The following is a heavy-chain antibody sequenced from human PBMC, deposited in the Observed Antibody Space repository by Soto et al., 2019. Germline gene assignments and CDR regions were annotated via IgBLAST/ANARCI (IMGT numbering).Heavy chain of an antibody. J-gene: IGHJ3*02. D-gene: IGHD3-3*01. CDR1: GYPVTAYY. V-gene: IGHV1-2*02. CDR3: ARGGGVGVAGSAAFDM. Sequence: QLHLVQSGAVVKKPGASVTVSCSASGYPVTAYYMHWVRQAPGRGLEWMGGINPATGAAKYTQTFQGRVTMTRDTATSTVFMELGGLTSEDTAFFYCARGGGVGVAGSAAFDMWGQGTLVTVSS. CDR2: INPATGAA.